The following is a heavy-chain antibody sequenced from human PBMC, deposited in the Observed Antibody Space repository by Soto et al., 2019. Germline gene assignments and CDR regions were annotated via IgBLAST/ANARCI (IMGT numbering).Heavy chain of an antibody. CDR2: VYYNDAK. J-gene: IGHJ6*02. Sequence: HITLKESGPSLVRPTQTLTLTCTFSVFSLSTGGVCVGWFRQPPGKALEWLALVYYNDAKRFNPSLKSSLPINTHTSKNQLGCTMINMDAVDTATYYYTHMRGSGLYGMDVWGQGPTVTVSS. V-gene: IGHV2-5*01. CDR3: THMRGSGLYGMDV. D-gene: IGHD3-10*01. CDR1: VFSLSTGGVC.